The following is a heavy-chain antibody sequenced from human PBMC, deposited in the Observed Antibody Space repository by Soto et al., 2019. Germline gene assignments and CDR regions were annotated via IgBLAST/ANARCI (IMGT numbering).Heavy chain of an antibody. V-gene: IGHV1-69*12. J-gene: IGHJ6*02. D-gene: IGHD6-19*01. CDR3: AKGTVAGTPTSYYYYGMDV. CDR1: GGTFRTYA. Sequence: QVQLLQSGAEVKKPGSSVRVSCEASGGTFRTYAISWVRQAPGQGLEWMGEIMPIFGTINYAQNLQGRLTITADESTATVYMDLTSLRSDDTALYYCAKGTVAGTPTSYYYYGMDVWGQGTTVTVSS. CDR2: IMPIFGTI.